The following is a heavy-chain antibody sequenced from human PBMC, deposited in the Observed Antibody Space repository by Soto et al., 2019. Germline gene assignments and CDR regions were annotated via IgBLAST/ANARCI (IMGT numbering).Heavy chain of an antibody. V-gene: IGHV3-21*01. J-gene: IGHJ3*02. CDR1: GFTFSSYS. CDR2: ISSSSSYI. Sequence: GGSLRLSCAASGFTFSSYSMNWVRQAPGKGLEWVSSISSSSSYIYYADSVKGRFTISRDNAKNSLYLQMNSLRAEDTAVYYCVRDGITIFGVVIILNAFDIWGQGTMVTVSS. D-gene: IGHD3-3*01. CDR3: VRDGITIFGVVIILNAFDI.